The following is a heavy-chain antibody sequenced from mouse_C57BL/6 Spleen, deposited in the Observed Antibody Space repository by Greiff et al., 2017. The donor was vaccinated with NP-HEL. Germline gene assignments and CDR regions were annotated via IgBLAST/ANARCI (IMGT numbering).Heavy chain of an antibody. CDR1: GFTFSDYG. D-gene: IGHD2-1*01. Sequence: EVKLVESGGGLVKPGGSLKLSCAASGFTFSDYGMHWVRQAPEKGLEWVAYISSGSSTIYYADTVKGRFTISRDNAKNTLFLQMTSLRSEDTAMYYCARPEDGNYYAMDYWGQGTSVTVSS. J-gene: IGHJ4*01. V-gene: IGHV5-17*01. CDR2: ISSGSSTI. CDR3: ARPEDGNYYAMDY.